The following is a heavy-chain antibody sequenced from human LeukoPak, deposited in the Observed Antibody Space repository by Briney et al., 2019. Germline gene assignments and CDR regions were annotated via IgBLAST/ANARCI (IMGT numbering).Heavy chain of an antibody. J-gene: IGHJ4*02. V-gene: IGHV4-39*07. Sequence: KPSETLSLTCTVSGGSISSSSYYWGWIRQPPGKGLEWIGSIYYSGSTYYNPSLKSRVTISVDTSKNQFSLKLSSVTAADTAVYYCARDPVGWEGYYDSSGYPGDYWGQGTLVTVSS. CDR3: ARDPVGWEGYYDSSGYPGDY. D-gene: IGHD3-22*01. CDR1: GGSISSSSYY. CDR2: IYYSGST.